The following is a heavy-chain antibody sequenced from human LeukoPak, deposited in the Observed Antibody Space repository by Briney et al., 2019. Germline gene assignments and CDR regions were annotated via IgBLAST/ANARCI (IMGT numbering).Heavy chain of an antibody. V-gene: IGHV3-23*01. D-gene: IGHD6-25*01. J-gene: IGHJ4*02. CDR2: ISGNGGRT. Sequence: GGSLRLSCAASGFTFSILDMSWVRQAPGKGLEWVSAISGNGGRTYYADSVKGRFTISRAKNTLYLQMNSLRAEDTAVYYCAKDESPRIAADNYWGQGTLVTVSS. CDR1: GFTFSILD. CDR3: AKDESPRIAADNY.